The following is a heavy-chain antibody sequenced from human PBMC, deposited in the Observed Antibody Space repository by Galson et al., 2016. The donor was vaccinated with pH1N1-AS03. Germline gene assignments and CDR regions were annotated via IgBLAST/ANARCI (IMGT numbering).Heavy chain of an antibody. Sequence: PALVKPTQTLTLTCTFSGFSLSTSGVGVGWIRQPPGKALEWLGFIYWDDEKRYSPSLKSRLTITKDTSKNQVVLTLTNMAPVDTGIYYCAHTYFEFSSGYQSAGDYYGMDVWGQGTTVTVSS. CDR1: GFSLSTSGVG. V-gene: IGHV2-5*02. J-gene: IGHJ6*02. D-gene: IGHD3-3*01. CDR2: IYWDDEK. CDR3: AHTYFEFSSGYQSAGDYYGMDV.